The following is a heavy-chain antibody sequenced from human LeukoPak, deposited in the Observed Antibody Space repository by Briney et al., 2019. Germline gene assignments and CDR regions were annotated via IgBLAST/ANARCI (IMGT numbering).Heavy chain of an antibody. J-gene: IGHJ4*02. Sequence: SETLSLTCTVSGGSISSSGYYWGWIRQPPGKGLEWIGTIYYSGSTYYNPSLKSRLTISVDTSKNQFSLKLSSVTAADTAVYYCARVGVAAGFPPNDYWGQGTLVTVSS. V-gene: IGHV4-39*07. CDR2: IYYSGST. CDR3: ARVGVAAGFPPNDY. D-gene: IGHD6-13*01. CDR1: GGSISSSGYY.